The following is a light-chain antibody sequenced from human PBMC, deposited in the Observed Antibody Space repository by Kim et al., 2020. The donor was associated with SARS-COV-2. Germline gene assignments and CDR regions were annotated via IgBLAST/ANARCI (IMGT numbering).Light chain of an antibody. J-gene: IGKJ2*01. CDR3: QQYGDSPYT. CDR2: DAS. CDR1: LSVSNSY. Sequence: GENVTLPCRASLSVSNSYLAWPQQKPGQAPRLLIYDASSRATGIPDRFSGSGSGTDFTLTISRLEPEDFAVYYCQQYGDSPYTFGQGTKLEI. V-gene: IGKV3-20*01.